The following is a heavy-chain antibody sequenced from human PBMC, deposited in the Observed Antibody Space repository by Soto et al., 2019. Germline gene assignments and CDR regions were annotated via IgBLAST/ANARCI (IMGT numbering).Heavy chain of an antibody. CDR3: AREENCSGGTCYSEYFHR. Sequence: ASVKVSCKASGYLFTAYSMHWVRLAPGQGLEWMGVVNPSGGSTKYAQNFQGRVTMTRDTSTTTIYMELSSLRSDDTAIYYCAREENCSGGTCYSEYFHRWGQGTLVTVS. CDR1: GYLFTAYS. CDR2: VNPSGGST. J-gene: IGHJ1*01. V-gene: IGHV1-46*01. D-gene: IGHD2-15*01.